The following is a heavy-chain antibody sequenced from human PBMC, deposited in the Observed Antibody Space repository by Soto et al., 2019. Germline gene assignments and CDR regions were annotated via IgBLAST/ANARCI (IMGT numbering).Heavy chain of an antibody. CDR1: GYTFTGYY. CDR2: TNPNSGGT. J-gene: IGHJ4*02. D-gene: IGHD6-19*01. CDR3: ATSRVSIAVAGETEYYFDY. Sequence: ASVKVSCKASGYTFTGYYMHWVRQAPGQGLEWMGWTNPNSGGTNSAQKFQGWVTMTRDTSISTAYMELSRLRPDDTAVYYCATSRVSIAVAGETEYYFDYWGQGTLVTVSS. V-gene: IGHV1-2*04.